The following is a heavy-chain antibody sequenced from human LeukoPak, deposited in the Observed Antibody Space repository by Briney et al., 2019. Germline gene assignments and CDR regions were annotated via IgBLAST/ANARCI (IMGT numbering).Heavy chain of an antibody. CDR3: ARTTYNWNYVNFDY. V-gene: IGHV4-4*07. J-gene: IGHJ4*02. Sequence: PSETLSLTCTVSGGSISSYYWSWIRQPAGKGLEWIGRIYTSGSTNYNPSLKSRVTMSVDTSKSQFSLKLSSVTAADTAVYYCARTTYNWNYVNFDYWGQGTLVTVSS. CDR1: GGSISSYY. CDR2: IYTSGST. D-gene: IGHD1-7*01.